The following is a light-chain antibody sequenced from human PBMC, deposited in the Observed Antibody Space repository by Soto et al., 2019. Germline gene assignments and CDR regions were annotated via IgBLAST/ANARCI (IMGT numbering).Light chain of an antibody. CDR3: QYCWNWPPIST. V-gene: IGKV3-11*01. CDR2: DVS. Sequence: EIVLTQSPATLSLSPGERATLSCRASQSVSSYLAWYQHKPGQAPRLLIYDVSKRATGIPARFSGSGSGTDFTLTLSSLAAEDFAFYYCQYCWNWPPISTFGPGTKVEIK. CDR1: QSVSSY. J-gene: IGKJ3*01.